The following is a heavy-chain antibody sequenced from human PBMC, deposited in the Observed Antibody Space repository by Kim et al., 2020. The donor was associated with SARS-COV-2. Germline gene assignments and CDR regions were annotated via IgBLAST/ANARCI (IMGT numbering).Heavy chain of an antibody. CDR1: GYTFTSYA. D-gene: IGHD3-22*01. J-gene: IGHJ3*02. CDR3: ARLISPYYYDSSGYQGGAFDI. V-gene: IGHV1-3*01. Sequence: ASVKVSCKASGYTFTSYAMHWVRQAPGQRLEWMGWINAGNGNTKYSQKFQGRVTITRDTSASTAYMELSSLRSEDTAVYYCARLISPYYYDSSGYQGGAFDIWRQGTMVTVSS. CDR2: INAGNGNT.